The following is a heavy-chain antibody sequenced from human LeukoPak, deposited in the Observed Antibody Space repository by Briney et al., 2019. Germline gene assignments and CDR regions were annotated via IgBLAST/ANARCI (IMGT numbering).Heavy chain of an antibody. Sequence: GGSLRLSCAASEFSFSNFAMAWVRQAPGKGLEWVSSMTGNGATSWYAGSVRGRFTISRDNSKSTLYLQMNNLRPDDTAVYYCAKMSGHPVMAYGIGSWGQGTLAIVSS. CDR3: AKMSGHPVMAYGIGS. CDR1: EFSFSNFA. CDR2: MTGNGATS. V-gene: IGHV3-23*01. J-gene: IGHJ4*02. D-gene: IGHD3-9*01.